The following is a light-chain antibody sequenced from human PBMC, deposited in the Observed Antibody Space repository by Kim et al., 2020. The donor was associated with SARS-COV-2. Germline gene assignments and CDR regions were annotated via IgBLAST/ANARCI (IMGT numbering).Light chain of an antibody. V-gene: IGLV2-14*03. Sequence: ITISCTGTSSNVGGYNYVSWYQQHPGKAPKLMIYDVSNRRSGVSNRFSGSKSGNTASLTISGLQAEDEADYYCSSYTSSSTLEGVFGGGTQLTVL. CDR1: SSNVGGYNY. CDR2: DVS. J-gene: IGLJ3*02. CDR3: SSYTSSSTLEGV.